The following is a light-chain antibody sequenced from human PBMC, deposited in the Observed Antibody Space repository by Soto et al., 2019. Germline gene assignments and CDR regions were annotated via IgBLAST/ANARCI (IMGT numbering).Light chain of an antibody. Sequence: QSVLTQPPSASGTPGQRVTISCSGSSSNIGSNYVYWYQQLPGTAPKLLIYRNNQRPSGVPDRLSGSKSDTSASLAISGLRSEDEADYYCAAWDDSLSGLYVFGTGTKLTVL. CDR3: AAWDDSLSGLYV. V-gene: IGLV1-47*01. J-gene: IGLJ1*01. CDR1: SSNIGSNY. CDR2: RNN.